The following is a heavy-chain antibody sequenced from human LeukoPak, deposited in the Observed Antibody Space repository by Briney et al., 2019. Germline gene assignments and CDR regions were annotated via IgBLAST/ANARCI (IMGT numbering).Heavy chain of an antibody. CDR3: ASLILSTVATVTTGDFDL. J-gene: IGHJ2*01. V-gene: IGHV3-48*01. CDR2: ISSSGNTI. D-gene: IGHD4-17*01. CDR1: GFTFRSHS. Sequence: GGSLRLSCAASGFTFRSHSMNWVCQAPGKGLDWISYISSSGNTIKYADSVKGRFTISRDNAKNSLYLQMNSLRTEDTAVYYCASLILSTVATVTTGDFDLWGRGTLVTVSS.